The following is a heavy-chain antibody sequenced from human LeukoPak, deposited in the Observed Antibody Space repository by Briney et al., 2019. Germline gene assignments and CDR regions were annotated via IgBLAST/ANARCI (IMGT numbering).Heavy chain of an antibody. Sequence: PGGSLRLSCTASGFTASPYWMHWVRQIPGKGLVWVSRINSDGTTTNYADSVKGRFTISEDNAKNTLYLQMNNLRAEDAAVYYCEIYYYGSGSPFDYWGQGTLVTVSS. CDR2: INSDGTTT. J-gene: IGHJ4*02. V-gene: IGHV3-74*01. D-gene: IGHD3-22*01. CDR1: GFTASPYW. CDR3: EIYYYGSGSPFDY.